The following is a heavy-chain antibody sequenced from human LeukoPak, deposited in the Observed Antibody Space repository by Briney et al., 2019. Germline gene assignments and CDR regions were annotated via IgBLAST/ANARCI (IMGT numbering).Heavy chain of an antibody. CDR1: GYIFTSYG. J-gene: IGHJ4*02. V-gene: IGHV1-18*01. Sequence: ASVKVSCKASGYIFTSYGIIWVRQAPGQGLEWMGWISAFNHDTNYTQKFQGRVTMTIDTSTGTAYMELRSLRSDDTAVYYCARVSKKDRPVRYWGQGTLVTVSS. CDR2: ISAFNHDT. CDR3: ARVSKKDRPVRY. D-gene: IGHD3-10*01.